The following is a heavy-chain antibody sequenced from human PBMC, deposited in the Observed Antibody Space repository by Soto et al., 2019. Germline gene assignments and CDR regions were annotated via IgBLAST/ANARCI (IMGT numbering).Heavy chain of an antibody. CDR2: INAGNGNT. J-gene: IGHJ4*02. CDR1: GYTFTSYA. Sequence: QVQLVQSGAEVKKPGASVKVSCKASGYTFTSYAMHWVRQAPGQRLEWMGWINAGNGNTKYSQKFQGRVTITRDTSASTAYMELSRLRSDDTAVYYCARSFRAAAGDYWGQGTLVTVSS. CDR3: ARSFRAAAGDY. V-gene: IGHV1-3*01. D-gene: IGHD6-13*01.